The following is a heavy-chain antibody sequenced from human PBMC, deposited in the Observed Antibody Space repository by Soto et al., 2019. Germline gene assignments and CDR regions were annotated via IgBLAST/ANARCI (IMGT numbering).Heavy chain of an antibody. CDR1: GFIFTNYA. Sequence: EVQLLESGGGLVQPGGSLRLSCAASGFIFTNYAMNWVRQAPGKGLEWVSSISGSGGSVYYADSVKGRFTISRDNSENTLYLQMRGLSADAAAVYYCAKDPVVSSTSSWFYFDYWGRGALVTVSS. J-gene: IGHJ4*02. CDR2: ISGSGGSV. CDR3: AKDPVVSSTSSWFYFDY. D-gene: IGHD6-13*01. V-gene: IGHV3-23*01.